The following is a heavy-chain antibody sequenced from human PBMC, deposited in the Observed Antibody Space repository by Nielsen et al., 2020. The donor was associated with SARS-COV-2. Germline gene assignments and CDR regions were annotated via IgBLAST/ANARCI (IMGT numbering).Heavy chain of an antibody. CDR3: ARITPSSGWDY. V-gene: IGHV1-46*01. Sequence: ASVKVSCKASGYTFSNYYMHWVRQAPGQGPEWVGVINPRSGSTNYAQRFQGRVTMTRDTSANTAYMELSSLSSEDTAVYYCARITPSSGWDYWGQGTLVTVSS. D-gene: IGHD6-19*01. J-gene: IGHJ4*02. CDR2: INPRSGST. CDR1: GYTFSNYY.